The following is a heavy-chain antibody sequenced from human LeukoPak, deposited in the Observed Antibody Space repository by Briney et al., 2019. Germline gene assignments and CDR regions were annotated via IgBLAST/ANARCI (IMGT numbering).Heavy chain of an antibody. V-gene: IGHV3-53*04. J-gene: IGHJ4*02. CDR2: LYHDGGT. Sequence: GGALRLSFSASGVPVRSNYMSWGRPAPGEGLEYVSVLYHDGGTYSADSVKGRFTISRNNAKNSLYLQMNSLRAEDTALYYCAKGNTAFDYWGQGTLVTVSS. D-gene: IGHD2-2*02. CDR3: AKGNTAFDY. CDR1: GVPVRSNY.